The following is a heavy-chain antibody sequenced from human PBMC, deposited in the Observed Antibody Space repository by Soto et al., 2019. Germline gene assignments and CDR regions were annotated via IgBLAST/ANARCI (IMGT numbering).Heavy chain of an antibody. D-gene: IGHD5-18*01. CDR1: GYSFPSYW. Sequence: EVQLVQSGAEVKKPGESLKISCKGSGYSFPSYWIGRVRQMPGKGLEWMGIISPVDSDTRYSPSFQGQVTISVDKSISPAYLQWSSLKASDTAMYYCAIQGPSVTLDYWGQGTLVTVSS. J-gene: IGHJ4*02. CDR3: AIQGPSVTLDY. CDR2: ISPVDSDT. V-gene: IGHV5-51*01.